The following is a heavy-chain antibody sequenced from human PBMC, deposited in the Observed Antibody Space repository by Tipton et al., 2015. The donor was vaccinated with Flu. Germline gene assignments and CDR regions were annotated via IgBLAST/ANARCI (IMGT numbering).Heavy chain of an antibody. CDR3: ARSSNWGSPSSTGFFDL. CDR1: GDSFSDFF. Sequence: LRLSCAVYGDSFSDFFWSWIRQPPGKRLELIGSIYPSGTTYYNPSLKSRVTISVDTSKNQFSLKVTSVTAADTAVYFCARSSNWGSPSSTGFFDLWGRGTLVTVSS. CDR2: IYPSGTT. D-gene: IGHD7-27*01. J-gene: IGHJ2*01. V-gene: IGHV4-34*01.